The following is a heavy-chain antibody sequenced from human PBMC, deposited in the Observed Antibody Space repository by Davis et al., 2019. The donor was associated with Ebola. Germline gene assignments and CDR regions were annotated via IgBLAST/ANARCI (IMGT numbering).Heavy chain of an antibody. CDR1: GGSVSTGSYH. D-gene: IGHD4-23*01. J-gene: IGHJ5*02. V-gene: IGHV4-61*01. CDR2: IYYTGST. Sequence: MPSETLSLTCTVSGGSVSTGSYHWNWIRQPPGKGLEWIGYIYYTGSTKYNPSLKSRVAMSVDPSKNQFSPRLNSVTAADTAVYYCTRGAVGWNWFDPWGQGTLVTVS. CDR3: TRGAVGWNWFDP.